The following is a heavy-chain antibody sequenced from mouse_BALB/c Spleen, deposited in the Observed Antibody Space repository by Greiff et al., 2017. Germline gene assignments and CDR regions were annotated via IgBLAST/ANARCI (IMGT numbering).Heavy chain of an antibody. Sequence: DVQLVESGPSLVKPSQTLSLTCSVTGDSITSGYWNWIRKFPGNKLEYMGYISYSGSTYYNPSLKSRISITRDTSKNQYYLQLNSVTTEDTATYYCARYGSLYYYAMDYWGQGTSVTVSS. CDR2: ISYSGST. CDR3: ARYGSLYYYAMDY. CDR1: GDSITSGY. J-gene: IGHJ4*01. V-gene: IGHV3-8*02. D-gene: IGHD6-2*01.